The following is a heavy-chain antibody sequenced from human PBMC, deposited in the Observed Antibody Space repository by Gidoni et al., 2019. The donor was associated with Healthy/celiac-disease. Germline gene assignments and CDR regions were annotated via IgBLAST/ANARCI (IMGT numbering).Heavy chain of an antibody. V-gene: IGHV3-30*01. Sequence: GGGVVEPGRSLRLSCAATGFPFSSYALHRVRRDPGKGRGWVAVISYDGSNKYYADYVKGRFTISRDNSKNTLYLQMNSLRAEDTAVYYCARELAAAGTWVDAFDIWGQGTMVTVSS. CDR1: GFPFSSYA. CDR2: ISYDGSNK. J-gene: IGHJ3*02. D-gene: IGHD6-13*01. CDR3: ARELAAAGTWVDAFDI.